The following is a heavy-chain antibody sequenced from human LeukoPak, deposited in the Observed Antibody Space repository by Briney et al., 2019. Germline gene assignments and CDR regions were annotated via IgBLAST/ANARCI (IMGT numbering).Heavy chain of an antibody. CDR2: NIHSGST. Sequence: SETLSLTCAVYGGSFSGYSWSWIRQPPGKGLEWIGENIHSGSTNYNPSLKSRVTISVDTSKNQFSLKLSSVTAADTAVYYCARVAHYYYYMDVWGKGTTVTVSS. CDR1: GGSFSGYS. V-gene: IGHV4-34*12. J-gene: IGHJ6*03. CDR3: ARVAHYYYYMDV.